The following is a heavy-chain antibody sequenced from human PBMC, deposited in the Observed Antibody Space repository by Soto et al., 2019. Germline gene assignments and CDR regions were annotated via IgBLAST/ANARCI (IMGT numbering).Heavy chain of an antibody. CDR2: IWYDGSNK. J-gene: IGHJ6*02. V-gene: IGHV3-33*01. Sequence: QVQLVESGGGVVQPGRSLRLSCAASGFTFSSYGMHWVRQAPGKGLEWVAVIWYDGSNKYYADSVKGRFTISRDNSKNTLNLLMNSLRAEDTAVYYCASDRGIAAAVRGYYGTDVWRQGTTLTVSS. CDR1: GFTFSSYG. CDR3: ASDRGIAAAVRGYYGTDV. D-gene: IGHD6-13*01.